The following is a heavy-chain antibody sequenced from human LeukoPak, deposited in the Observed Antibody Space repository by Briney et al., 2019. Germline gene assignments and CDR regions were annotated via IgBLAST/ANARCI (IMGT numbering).Heavy chain of an antibody. CDR1: GYSFTDYY. Sequence: ASVRVSCKTSGYSFTDYYIHWVRQAPGQGLEWMGWFNTKSGRTSSARKFQGRVTMTRDPSITTVYMDMAWPTSDDAAIYFCARADFIDAGPYLIGPWGQGTLVTVSS. CDR2: FNTKSGRT. CDR3: ARADFIDAGPYLIGP. V-gene: IGHV1-2*02. J-gene: IGHJ5*02. D-gene: IGHD3-3*01.